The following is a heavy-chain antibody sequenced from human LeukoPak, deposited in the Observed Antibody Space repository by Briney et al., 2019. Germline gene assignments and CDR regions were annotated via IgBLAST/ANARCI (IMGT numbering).Heavy chain of an antibody. J-gene: IGHJ4*02. Sequence: GGSLRLSCAASGFTFSSYSMNWVRQAPGRGLEWISYISSSSSTTYYADSVKGRFTISRDNAKNSLYLQMNSLRADDTAMYYCARELTTTGSYYVQDYWGQGTLVTVSS. V-gene: IGHV3-48*01. CDR1: GFTFSSYS. D-gene: IGHD1-26*01. CDR3: ARELTTTGSYYVQDY. CDR2: ISSSSSTT.